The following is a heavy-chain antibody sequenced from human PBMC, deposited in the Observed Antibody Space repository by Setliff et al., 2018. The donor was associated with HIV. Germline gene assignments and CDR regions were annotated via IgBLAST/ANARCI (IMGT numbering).Heavy chain of an antibody. V-gene: IGHV4-59*08. Sequence: SETLSLTCSVSGGSISDYYWSWIRQPPGKGLEWIGYIFYSGTTNYDPSLNSRVTLSADTSKNQPSLKLTSVTAEDTGVYYCARTVPHSAAQDAFDIWGQGTVVTVSS. CDR3: ARTVPHSAAQDAFDI. J-gene: IGHJ3*02. CDR2: IFYSGTT. CDR1: GGSISDYY. D-gene: IGHD4-4*01.